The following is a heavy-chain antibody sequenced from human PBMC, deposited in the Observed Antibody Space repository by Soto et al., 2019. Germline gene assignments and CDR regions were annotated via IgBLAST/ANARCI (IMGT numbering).Heavy chain of an antibody. CDR3: VHRGPVDETGMGFDF. J-gene: IGHJ4*02. CDR2: VYWDDDK. D-gene: IGHD3-9*01. V-gene: IGHV2-5*02. CDR1: GFSLNSRGEG. Sequence: QINLRESEPALVEPTQTLTLTCTFSGFSLNSRGEGVGWVRQPPGKDLEWLASVYWDDDKRDSPSLRSRLSIRKAAQKNQVALTLTNTDPVAKATDYCVHRGPVDETGMGFDFWGQGSLVTVSS.